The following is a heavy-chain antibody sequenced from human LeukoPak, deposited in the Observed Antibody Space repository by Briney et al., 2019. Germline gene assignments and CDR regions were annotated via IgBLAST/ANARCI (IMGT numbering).Heavy chain of an antibody. CDR1: GYTFTSYG. CDR3: ARDQAMRRYFDWLFPDAFDI. V-gene: IGHV1-18*01. D-gene: IGHD3-9*01. J-gene: IGHJ3*02. Sequence: ASVKVSCKASGYTFTSYGISWVRQAPGQGLEWMGWISAYNGNKNYAQKLQGRVTMTTDTSTSTAYMELRSLRSDDTAVYYCARDQAMRRYFDWLFPDAFDIWGQGTMVTVSS. CDR2: ISAYNGNK.